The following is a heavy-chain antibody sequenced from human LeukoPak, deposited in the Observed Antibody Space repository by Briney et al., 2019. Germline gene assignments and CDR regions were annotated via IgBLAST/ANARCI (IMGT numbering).Heavy chain of an antibody. CDR1: GFISSDFD. J-gene: IGHJ4*02. CDR2: ISHSGRST. Sequence: GGSLRLSCAGSGFISSDFDMRWVRQAPGKGLEWVSAISHSGRSTYYADSVKGRFTISRDNSKNTLYLEMNSLRADDTAVYYCAKAVAVALDYWGQGTLVTVSS. CDR3: AKAVAVALDY. D-gene: IGHD6-19*01. V-gene: IGHV3-23*01.